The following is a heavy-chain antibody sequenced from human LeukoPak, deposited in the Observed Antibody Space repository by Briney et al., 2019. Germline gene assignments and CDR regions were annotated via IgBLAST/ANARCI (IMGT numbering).Heavy chain of an antibody. Sequence: GGSLRLFCAASGFTFSSYWMSWVRQAPGKGLEWVANIKKDGSEKYYVDSVKGRFTISRDNAKNSLYLQMNSLRAEDTAVYYCVRGGGYYEDFDYWGQGTLVTASS. J-gene: IGHJ4*02. V-gene: IGHV3-7*01. CDR1: GFTFSSYW. CDR2: IKKDGSEK. D-gene: IGHD3-22*01. CDR3: VRGGGYYEDFDY.